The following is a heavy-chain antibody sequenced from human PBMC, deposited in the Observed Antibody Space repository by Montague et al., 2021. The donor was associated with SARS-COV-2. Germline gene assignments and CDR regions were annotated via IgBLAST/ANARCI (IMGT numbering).Heavy chain of an antibody. D-gene: IGHD3-10*01. Sequence: SLRPSCAASGFTFRTYEMNWVRQAPGKGLEWVSYISSSGSTIYYADSVKGRFTISRDNAKNSLYLQMNSLRAEDTAVYYCARDGRFGELDYWGQGTLVTGST. CDR2: ISSSGSTI. J-gene: IGHJ4*02. V-gene: IGHV3-48*03. CDR3: ARDGRFGELDY. CDR1: GFTFRTYE.